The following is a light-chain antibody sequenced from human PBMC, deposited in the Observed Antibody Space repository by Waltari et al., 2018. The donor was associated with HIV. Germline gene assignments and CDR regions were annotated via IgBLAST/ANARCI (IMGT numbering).Light chain of an antibody. Sequence: DIVMTQSPLSLPVTPGEPASISCRSSQSLLHSNGYNYLDWYLQKPGQSPQLLIYLGSNRASGVPDRFSGSGSGTDFTLKISRVEAGDVGGYYCMQALQTPYTFGQGTKLEIK. CDR2: LGS. V-gene: IGKV2-28*01. CDR1: QSLLHSNGYNY. J-gene: IGKJ2*01. CDR3: MQALQTPYT.